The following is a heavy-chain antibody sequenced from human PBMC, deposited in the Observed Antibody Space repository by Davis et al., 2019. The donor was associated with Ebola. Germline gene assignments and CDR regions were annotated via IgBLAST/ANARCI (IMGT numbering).Heavy chain of an antibody. CDR1: GFTFDDYA. D-gene: IGHD6-13*01. Sequence: GGSLRLSCAASGFTFDDYAMHWVRQAPGKGLEWVSGISCNSGSIGYADSVKGRFTISRDNAKNSLYLQMNSLRAEDTALYYCAKDRSSNYYYYYGMDVWGQGTTVTVSS. V-gene: IGHV3-9*01. CDR2: ISCNSGSI. CDR3: AKDRSSNYYYYYGMDV. J-gene: IGHJ6*02.